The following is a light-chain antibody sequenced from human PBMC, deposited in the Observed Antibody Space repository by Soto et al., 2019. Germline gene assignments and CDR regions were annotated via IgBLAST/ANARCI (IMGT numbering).Light chain of an antibody. Sequence: EILITQSPATLSVSPGERATLACRAIQSVSSNLAWYQQKPVQAPRLLIYGASTRATGIPARFSGSGSGTELTLTISSLQSEDFAAYYCQQYNNWPTITFGQGTRLEIK. CDR3: QQYNNWPTIT. J-gene: IGKJ5*01. CDR1: QSVSSN. V-gene: IGKV3-15*01. CDR2: GAS.